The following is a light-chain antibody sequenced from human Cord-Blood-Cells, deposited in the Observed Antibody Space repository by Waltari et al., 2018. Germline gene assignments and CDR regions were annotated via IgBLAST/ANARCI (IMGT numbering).Light chain of an antibody. CDR1: QGISSY. V-gene: IGKV1-8*01. CDR3: QQYYSYPHT. J-gene: IGKJ2*01. CDR2: SAS. Sequence: AIRMTQSPSSLSASKGDRVTLTCRASQGISSYLAWYQQKPGKAPKLLIYSASTLQSGVPSRFSGSGSGTDFTLTISCLQSEDFATYYCQQYYSYPHTFGQGTKLEIK.